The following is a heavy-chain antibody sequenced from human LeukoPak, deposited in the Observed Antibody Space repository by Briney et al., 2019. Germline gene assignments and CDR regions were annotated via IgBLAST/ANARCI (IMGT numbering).Heavy chain of an antibody. CDR3: ARVAAADNYYYMDV. CDR1: GGTFSSYA. V-gene: IGHV1-69*06. D-gene: IGHD6-13*01. CDR2: IIPIFGTA. J-gene: IGHJ6*03. Sequence: SVKVSCKASGGTFSSYAVSWVRQAPGQGLEWMGGIIPIFGTANYAQKFQGRVTITADKSTSTAYMELSSLRSEDTAVYYCARVAAADNYYYMDVWGKGTTVTVSS.